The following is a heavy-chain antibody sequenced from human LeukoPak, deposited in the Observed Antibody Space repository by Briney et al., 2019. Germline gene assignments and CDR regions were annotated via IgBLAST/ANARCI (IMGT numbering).Heavy chain of an antibody. D-gene: IGHD2-2*01. J-gene: IGHJ4*02. CDR3: VRSSASKYDY. Sequence: GGSLRLSCSACGFTFSDYAMHWVRQAPGKGPQHVSTISGSGDATHYTDSMKGRFIISRDNSRNTLYLQMSGLRSEDTAVYYCVRSSASKYDYWGQGTLVTVSS. CDR2: ISGSGDAT. V-gene: IGHV3-64D*06. CDR1: GFTFSDYA.